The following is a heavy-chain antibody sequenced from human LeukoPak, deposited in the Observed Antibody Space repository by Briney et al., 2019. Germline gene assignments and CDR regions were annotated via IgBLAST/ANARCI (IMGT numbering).Heavy chain of an antibody. J-gene: IGHJ4*02. D-gene: IGHD2-2*02. CDR1: DGSISSYY. Sequence: SETLSLTCTVSDGSISSYYWSWIRQPPGKGLEWIGYIYYSGSTNYNPSLKRRVTISVDTSKNQFSLKLSSVTAADTAVYYCARYCTGHCYTGDSYYFDYWGQGTLVTVSS. V-gene: IGHV4-59*01. CDR3: ARYCTGHCYTGDSYYFDY. CDR2: IYYSGST.